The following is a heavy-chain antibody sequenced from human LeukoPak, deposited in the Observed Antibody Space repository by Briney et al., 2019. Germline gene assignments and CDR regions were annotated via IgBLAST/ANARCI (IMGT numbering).Heavy chain of an antibody. V-gene: IGHV4-59*01. D-gene: IGHD1-14*01. J-gene: IGHJ4*02. CDR2: IYHSGST. CDR1: GDSISTYY. Sequence: SETLSLTCTVSGDSISTYYWNWVRQPPGKGLEWIGNIYHSGSTNYNPSLKSRVTISVDTSKNQFSLKLSSVTAADTAVYYCAGMRITTPTVRTLDYWGQGTLVTVSS. CDR3: AGMRITTPTVRTLDY.